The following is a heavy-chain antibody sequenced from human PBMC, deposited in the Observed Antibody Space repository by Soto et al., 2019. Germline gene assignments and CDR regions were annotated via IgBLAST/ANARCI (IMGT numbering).Heavy chain of an antibody. V-gene: IGHV3-33*08. CDR3: ARDTGYSSGWYDY. CDR2: IWYDGSNK. CDR1: GFTFSSYG. J-gene: IGHJ4*02. D-gene: IGHD6-19*01. Sequence: GGSLRLSCAASGFTFSSYGMHWVRQAPGKGLEWVAVIWYDGSNKYYADSVKGRFAISRDNSKNTLYLQMNSLRAEDTAVYYCARDTGYSSGWYDYWGQGTLVTVPS.